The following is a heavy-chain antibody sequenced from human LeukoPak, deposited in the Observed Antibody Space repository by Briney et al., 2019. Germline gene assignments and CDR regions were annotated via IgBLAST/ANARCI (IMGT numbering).Heavy chain of an antibody. CDR3: ARAFPSPEENWFDP. Sequence: ASVKVSCKASGYTFTSYDINWVRQATGQGLEWMGWMNPNSGNTGYAQKFQGRVTMTRNTSISTAYMELSSLRSEDTTVYYCARAFPSPEENWFDPWGQGTLVTVSS. V-gene: IGHV1-8*01. CDR2: MNPNSGNT. CDR1: GYTFTSYD. D-gene: IGHD2/OR15-2a*01. J-gene: IGHJ5*02.